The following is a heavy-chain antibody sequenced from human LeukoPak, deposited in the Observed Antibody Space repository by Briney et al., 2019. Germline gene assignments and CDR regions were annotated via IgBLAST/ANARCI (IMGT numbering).Heavy chain of an antibody. CDR1: GSTASSKY. Sequence: GGSLRLSCTASGSTASSKYMSWVRQASGKGLECVSFIRSDATTAYADSVQGRFTISRDDSKNTLYLQMNSLRVEDTAVYYCARRRGGYGEGEFDYWGQGTLVTVSS. CDR2: IRSDATT. J-gene: IGHJ4*02. D-gene: IGHD4-17*01. V-gene: IGHV3-66*04. CDR3: ARRRGGYGEGEFDY.